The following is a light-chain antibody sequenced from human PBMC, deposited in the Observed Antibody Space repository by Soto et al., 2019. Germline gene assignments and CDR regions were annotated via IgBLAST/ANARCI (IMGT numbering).Light chain of an antibody. Sequence: EIVMTQSPATLSVSPGERATLSCRASQSVSCNLAWYQQKPGQAPRLLIYGASTRSTGIPARFSGSGSGTEFTPTISSLQAKDLAVYDGQHYNNCPPLTFGGGTKVEIK. V-gene: IGKV3-15*01. J-gene: IGKJ4*01. CDR3: QHYNNCPPLT. CDR1: QSVSCN. CDR2: GAS.